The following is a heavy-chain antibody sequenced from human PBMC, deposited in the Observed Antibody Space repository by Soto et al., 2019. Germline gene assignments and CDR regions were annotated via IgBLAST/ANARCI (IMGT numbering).Heavy chain of an antibody. J-gene: IGHJ4*02. CDR3: AKGGIYGDRDFDY. CDR2: TSYNGSKN. D-gene: IGHD4-17*01. CDR1: GFTFSRSP. V-gene: IGHV3-30*18. Sequence: QVHLVESGGGVVQPGRALRLSCVASGFTFSRSPMHWVRHAPGKGLEWVAYTSYNGSKNFYADSVTGRVTISRDNSQNTLYLQMSSLRVEDTALYYCAKGGIYGDRDFDYCGQGTLVTVSS.